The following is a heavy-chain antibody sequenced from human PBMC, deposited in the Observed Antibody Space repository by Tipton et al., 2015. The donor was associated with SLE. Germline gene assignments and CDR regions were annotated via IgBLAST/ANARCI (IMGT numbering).Heavy chain of an antibody. Sequence: TLSLTCTVSGGSISSHYWSWIRQPPGKGLEWIGYIYYSGSTNYNPSLKSRVTISVDTSKNQFSLKLSSVTAADTAVYYCARGRSSWYGYWGQGTLVTVSS. CDR1: GGSISSHY. D-gene: IGHD6-13*01. J-gene: IGHJ4*02. CDR3: ARGRSSWYGY. CDR2: IYYSGST. V-gene: IGHV4-59*11.